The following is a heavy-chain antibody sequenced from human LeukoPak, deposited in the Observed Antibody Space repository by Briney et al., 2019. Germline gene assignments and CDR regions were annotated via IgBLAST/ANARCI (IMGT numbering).Heavy chain of an antibody. CDR2: IKQDGYEK. V-gene: IGHV3-7*03. CDR3: ARDGYCTGGRYYADY. D-gene: IGHD2-15*01. CDR1: GFTFGSYW. Sequence: PGGSLRHSCGASGFTFGSYWMSWVRQAPGKGLEWVASIKQDGYEKYYVDSVKGRFIISRDNAKNSLYVRMNSLRAEDTAIYYCARDGYCTGGRYYADYWGPDTLVTVSS. J-gene: IGHJ4*02.